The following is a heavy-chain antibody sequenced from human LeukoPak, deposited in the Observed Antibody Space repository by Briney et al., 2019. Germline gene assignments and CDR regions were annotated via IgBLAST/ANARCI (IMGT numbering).Heavy chain of an antibody. CDR1: SGSISSFY. D-gene: IGHD6-19*01. V-gene: IGHV4-59*01. J-gene: IGHJ6*02. Sequence: SETLSLTCTVSSGSISSFYCSWIRQPPGKGLEWSVYHYYSESTNYNTSLTSRVTISVDTSKTQFSLKLSSVTAADTAVYYCARGLVGNFYYYGMDVWGQGTTVTVSS. CDR3: ARGLVGNFYYYGMDV. CDR2: HYYSEST.